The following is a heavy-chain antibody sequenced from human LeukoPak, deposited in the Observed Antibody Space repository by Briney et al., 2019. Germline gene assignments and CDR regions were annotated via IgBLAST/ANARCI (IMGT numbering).Heavy chain of an antibody. V-gene: IGHV3-7*03. CDR2: IKEDGSKK. Sequence: GGSLRLSCAASGFTFSNYWMDWVRQAPGKGLEWVAIIKEDGSKKDYVDSVKGRFTISRDNAKNSLYLQMNSLRDEDTVVYYCARDPAYGAFDIWGQGTMVTVSS. CDR1: GFTFSNYW. D-gene: IGHD4-17*01. CDR3: ARDPAYGAFDI. J-gene: IGHJ3*02.